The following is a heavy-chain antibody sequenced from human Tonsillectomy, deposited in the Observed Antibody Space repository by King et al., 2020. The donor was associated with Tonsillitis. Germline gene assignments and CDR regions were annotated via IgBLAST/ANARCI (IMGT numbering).Heavy chain of an antibody. Sequence: QLVQSGGGLVQPGGSLRLSCAASGVAFSDHDMDWVRQAPGKGLEWVGHIRDKGSSYSTEYAASGKGRFIISRDASKNSLYLQMNSLRTKDTAIYYCADVGSALGVDVWGQGTTVTVSS. V-gene: IGHV3-72*01. D-gene: IGHD2-15*01. CDR2: IRDKGSSYST. J-gene: IGHJ6*02. CDR1: GVAFSDHD. CDR3: ADVGSALGVDV.